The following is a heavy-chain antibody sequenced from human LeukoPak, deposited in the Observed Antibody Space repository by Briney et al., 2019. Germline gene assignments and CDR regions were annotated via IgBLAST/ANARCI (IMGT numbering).Heavy chain of an antibody. D-gene: IGHD3-3*01. V-gene: IGHV4-30-4*08. CDR3: ARLRFLEWLVGNWFDP. Sequence: SETLSLTCTVSGGSISSGDYYWSWIRQPPGKGLEWIGRIYYSGSTYYNPSLKSRVTISVDTSKNQFSLKLSSVTAADTAVYYCARLRFLEWLVGNWFDPWGQGTLVTVSS. J-gene: IGHJ5*02. CDR1: GGSISSGDYY. CDR2: IYYSGST.